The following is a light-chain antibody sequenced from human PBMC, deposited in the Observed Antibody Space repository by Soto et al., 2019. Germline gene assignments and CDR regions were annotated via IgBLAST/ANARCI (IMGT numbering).Light chain of an antibody. CDR1: SSDVGSCNL. CDR2: EGN. Sequence: QSVLTQPASVSGSPGQSITISCTGTSSDVGSCNLVSWYQQYPGKAPKLMIYEGNKRPSGVSNRFSGSKSGNTASLTISGLQAEDEADYYCCSYAGSSTFVFGTGTKVTV. J-gene: IGLJ1*01. CDR3: CSYAGSSTFV. V-gene: IGLV2-23*01.